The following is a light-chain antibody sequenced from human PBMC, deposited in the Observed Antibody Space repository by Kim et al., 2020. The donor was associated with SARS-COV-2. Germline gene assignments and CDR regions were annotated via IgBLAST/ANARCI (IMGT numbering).Light chain of an antibody. CDR1: PISVTD. CDR3: HQRNGWTPAVT. Sequence: PGDRVTPPCTASPISVTDLAWHRHNPGQAPRPLVYAASNRATGVPDRVSGSGVGTDFTFTIRSLEPEDFTIYYCHQRNGWTPAVTFGGGTKVDIK. CDR2: AAS. J-gene: IGKJ4*01. V-gene: IGKV3-11*01.